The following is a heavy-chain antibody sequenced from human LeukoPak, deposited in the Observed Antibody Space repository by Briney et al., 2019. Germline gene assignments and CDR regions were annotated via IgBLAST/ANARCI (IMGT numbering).Heavy chain of an antibody. D-gene: IGHD2-2*01. V-gene: IGHV3-23*01. Sequence: GGSLRLSCAASGFTFSSYAMSWVRQAPGKGLEWVSAISGSGGSTYYADSVKGRFTISRDNSKNTLYLQMNSLRAEDTAVYYCAKAQDIVVVPAAQNNYYFDYWGLGTLVTVSS. CDR2: ISGSGGST. J-gene: IGHJ4*02. CDR1: GFTFSSYA. CDR3: AKAQDIVVVPAAQNNYYFDY.